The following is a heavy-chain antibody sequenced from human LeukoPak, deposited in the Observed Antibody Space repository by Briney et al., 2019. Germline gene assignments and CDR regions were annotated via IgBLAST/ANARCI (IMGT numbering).Heavy chain of an antibody. D-gene: IGHD2-2*01. V-gene: IGHV1-2*02. J-gene: IGHJ4*02. CDR3: ARGGRYCSSSTCYYDY. CDR2: INPNSGGT. Sequence: GASVKVSCKVSGYTFTGYYMHWVRQAPGQGLEWMGWINPNSGGTNYAQKFQGRVTMTRDTSISTAYMELSRLKSDDTAVYYCARGGRYCSSSTCYYDYWGQGTLVTVSS. CDR1: GYTFTGYY.